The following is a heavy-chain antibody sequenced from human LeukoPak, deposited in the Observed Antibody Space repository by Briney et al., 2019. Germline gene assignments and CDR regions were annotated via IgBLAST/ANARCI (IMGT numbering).Heavy chain of an antibody. Sequence: GGSLRLSCAASGFTFSSYSMNWVRQAPGKGLEWVSSISSSSSYIYYADSVKGRFTISRDNAKNSLYLQMNSLRAEDTAVYYCARDQGYYDSSADRGQGTMVTVSS. CDR3: ARDQGYYDSSAD. CDR1: GFTFSSYS. J-gene: IGHJ3*01. D-gene: IGHD3-22*01. CDR2: ISSSSSYI. V-gene: IGHV3-21*01.